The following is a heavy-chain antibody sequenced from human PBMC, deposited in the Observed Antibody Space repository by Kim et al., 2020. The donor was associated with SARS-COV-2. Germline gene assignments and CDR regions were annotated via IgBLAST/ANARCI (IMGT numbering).Heavy chain of an antibody. V-gene: IGHV3-64D*06. CDR2: ISSNGYST. CDR3: VKRGEFPWGAYDY. CDR1: GFTFSSYA. J-gene: IGHJ4*02. Sequence: GGSLRLSCSASGFTFSSYAMHWVRQAPGKGLEYVSSISSNGYSTYYADSVKGRFTISRDNSKNTLYLQVTSLRAADTAVYYCVKRGEFPWGAYDYWGQGTLVTVSS. D-gene: IGHD3-16*01.